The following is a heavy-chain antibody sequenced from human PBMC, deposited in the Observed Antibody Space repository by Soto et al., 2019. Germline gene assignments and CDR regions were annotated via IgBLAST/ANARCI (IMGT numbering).Heavy chain of an antibody. J-gene: IGHJ4*02. CDR1: GFTFSSYA. D-gene: IGHD6-25*01. CDR2: ISGSGGST. Sequence: GESLKISCAASGFTFSSYAMSWVRQAPGKGLEWVSAISGSGGSTYYADSVKGRFTISRDNSKNTLYLQMNSLRAEDTAVYYCAKDSLRAVHSSDYWGQGTLVTVSS. V-gene: IGHV3-23*01. CDR3: AKDSLRAVHSSDY.